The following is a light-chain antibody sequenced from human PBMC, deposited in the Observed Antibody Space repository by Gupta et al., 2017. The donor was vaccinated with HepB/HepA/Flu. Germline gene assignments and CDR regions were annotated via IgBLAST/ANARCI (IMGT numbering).Light chain of an antibody. CDR3: QQYDNWPPWT. Sequence: EIVMTQSPATLSVSPGDRATLSCRASQSVGTNLAWYQQRPGQAPRLLIYRATARDTGVPARFGGSGSGKEFTLSISSRQSDELAVYYCQQYDNWPPWTFGQGTKVEIK. J-gene: IGKJ1*01. CDR2: RAT. CDR1: QSVGTN. V-gene: IGKV3-15*01.